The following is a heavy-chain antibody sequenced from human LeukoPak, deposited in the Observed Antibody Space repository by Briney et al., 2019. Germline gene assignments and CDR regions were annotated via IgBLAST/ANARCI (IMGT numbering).Heavy chain of an antibody. CDR1: GGSISSSSYY. D-gene: IGHD3-10*01. CDR3: ARSSYYGVETDFDY. CDR2: MYHTGST. J-gene: IGHJ4*02. Sequence: PSETLSLTCTVSGGSISSSSYYWGWIRQPPERGLEWIGSMYHTGSTNYNPSLKSRVTISVDTSKNQFSLKLSSVTAADTAVYYCARSSYYGVETDFDYWGQGTLVTVSS. V-gene: IGHV4-39*07.